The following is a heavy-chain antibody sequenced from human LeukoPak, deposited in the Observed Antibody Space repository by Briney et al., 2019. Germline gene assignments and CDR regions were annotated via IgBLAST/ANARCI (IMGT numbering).Heavy chain of an antibody. CDR2: INHGGST. Sequence: SETLSLTCAVYGGSFSGYYWSWIRQPPGKGLEWIGEINHGGSTNYNPSLKSRLTISIDPSQNQFSLRQSSVPAADTAVYYCARGRYVTTRGGAAAGFLDYWGQGTLATVST. D-gene: IGHD6-13*01. CDR3: ARGRYVTTRGGAAAGFLDY. J-gene: IGHJ4*02. V-gene: IGHV4-34*01. CDR1: GGSFSGYY.